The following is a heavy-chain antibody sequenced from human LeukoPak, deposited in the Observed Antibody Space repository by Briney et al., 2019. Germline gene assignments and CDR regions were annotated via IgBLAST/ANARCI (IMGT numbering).Heavy chain of an antibody. J-gene: IGHJ3*02. CDR1: GYTFTSYD. CDR3: ARLKGTWLQNPSGFDM. CDR2: MNPNSGNT. Sequence: ASVKVSCKASGYTFTSYDINWVRQATGQGLEWMGWMNPNSGNTGYAQKFQGRVTITRNTSISTAYMELSSLRSEDTAVYYCARLKGTWLQNPSGFDMWGQGTMVTVSS. D-gene: IGHD5-24*01. V-gene: IGHV1-8*03.